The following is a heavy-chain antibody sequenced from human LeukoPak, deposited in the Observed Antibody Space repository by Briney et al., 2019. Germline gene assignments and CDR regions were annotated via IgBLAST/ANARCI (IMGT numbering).Heavy chain of an antibody. V-gene: IGHV3-23*01. Sequence: QPGGSLRLSCAASGFTFSSYAMSWVRQAPGKGLEWVSAISGSGGSTYYADSVKGRFTISRDNSKNTLFLQMNSLRAEDTAIYYCAKRPAVVRGVIPYVDYWGQGTLVTVSS. CDR1: GFTFSSYA. J-gene: IGHJ4*02. D-gene: IGHD3-10*02. CDR3: AKRPAVVRGVIPYVDY. CDR2: ISGSGGST.